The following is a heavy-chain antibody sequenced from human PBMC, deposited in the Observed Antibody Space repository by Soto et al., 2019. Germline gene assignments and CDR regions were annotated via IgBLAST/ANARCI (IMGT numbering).Heavy chain of an antibody. V-gene: IGHV1-24*01. CDR2: FDPEDGET. CDR3: ATSLRSGFGVVLTIFDY. J-gene: IGHJ4*02. Sequence: ASVKVSCKVSGYTLTELSMHWVRQAPGKGLEWMGGFDPEDGETIYAQKFQGRVTMTEDTSADTAYMELSSLRSEDTAVYYCATSLRSGFGVVLTIFDYWGQGTLVTVSS. CDR1: GYTLTELS. D-gene: IGHD3-3*01.